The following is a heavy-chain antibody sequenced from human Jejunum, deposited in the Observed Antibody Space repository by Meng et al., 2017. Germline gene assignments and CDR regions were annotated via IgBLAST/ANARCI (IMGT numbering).Heavy chain of an antibody. CDR2: ISGRSSAI. D-gene: IGHD3-16*01. V-gene: IGHV3-11*01. J-gene: IGHJ5*02. CDR3: ARDHLPFGWFDP. Sequence: QVQLVGSGGGLVKPGWSLRLSCAASGFSFSDFYMTWIRQAPGKGLEWVAYISGRSSAIYYADSVRGRFTISRDNAKNSVYLQMNSLRAEDTAVYYCARDHLPFGWFDPWGQGTLVTVSS. CDR1: GFSFSDFY.